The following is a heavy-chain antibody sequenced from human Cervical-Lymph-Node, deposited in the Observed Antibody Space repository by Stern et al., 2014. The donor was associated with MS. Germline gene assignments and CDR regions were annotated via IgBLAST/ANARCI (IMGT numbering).Heavy chain of an antibody. J-gene: IGHJ5*02. Sequence: VQLVESGAEVKKPGESLKISCKGSGYSFTSYWIGWVRQMPGKGLEWMGIIYPGDPDTRSSPSFQGQVTISADKSINTAYLQWSTLEASDTAMYFCTRHPYDYDWGSYRPPPDLWGQGTLVTVSS. CDR2: IYPGDPDT. D-gene: IGHD3-16*02. V-gene: IGHV5-51*01. CDR1: GYSFTSYW. CDR3: TRHPYDYDWGSYRPPPDL.